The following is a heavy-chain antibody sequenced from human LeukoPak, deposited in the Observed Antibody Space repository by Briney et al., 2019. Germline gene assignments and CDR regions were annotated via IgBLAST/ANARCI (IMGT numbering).Heavy chain of an antibody. CDR2: ISGSGDST. CDR3: APRVLAKQQLVPGDY. CDR1: GFTFSSYW. J-gene: IGHJ4*02. D-gene: IGHD6-13*01. V-gene: IGHV3-23*01. Sequence: GGSLRLSCAASGFTFSSYWMSWVRQAPGKGLEWVSGISGSGDSTYYADSVKGRFTISRDNSKNTLYLQMNSLRAEDTAVYYCAPRVLAKQQLVPGDYWGQGTLVSVSS.